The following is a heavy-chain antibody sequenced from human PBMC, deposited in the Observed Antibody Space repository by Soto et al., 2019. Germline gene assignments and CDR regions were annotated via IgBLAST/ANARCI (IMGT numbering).Heavy chain of an antibody. J-gene: IGHJ4*02. Sequence: SETLSLTCTVSGDSVSSGSDYWSWIRQPPGKGLEWIGYIYYSDIYYSETTKYNPSLKSRVTISVDTSKNQFSLKLSSVTAADTAVYYCARWYGGSLDYWGQGTLVTVSS. V-gene: IGHV4-61*01. D-gene: IGHD4-17*01. CDR2: IYYSDIYYSETT. CDR3: ARWYGGSLDY. CDR1: GDSVSSGSDY.